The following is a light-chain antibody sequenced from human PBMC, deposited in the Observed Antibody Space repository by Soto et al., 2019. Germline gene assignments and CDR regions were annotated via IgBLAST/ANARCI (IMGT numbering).Light chain of an antibody. V-gene: IGLV1-51*02. CDR3: GTWDSSLSAYV. CDR1: SSNIGNNY. CDR2: ENN. Sequence: QSVLTQPPSVSAAPGQKVTISCSGSSSNIGNNYVSWYQQLPGTAPKLLIYENNKRPSGIPDRFSSSKSGTSATLGITGFQTGDEADYYCGTWDSSLSAYVFGTGTKVTVL. J-gene: IGLJ1*01.